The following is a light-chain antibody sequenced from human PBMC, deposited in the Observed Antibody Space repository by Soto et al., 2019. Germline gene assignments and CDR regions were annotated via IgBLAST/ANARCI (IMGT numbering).Light chain of an antibody. J-gene: IGKJ1*01. CDR1: QSLLHSNGHNY. CDR2: LGS. CDR3: MQALQAPLT. V-gene: IGKV2-28*01. Sequence: DIVVTQSPLSLPVTPGEPASISCRSSQSLLHSNGHNYLDWHLQKPGQSPQLLIYLGSNRASGVPDRFSGSGSGTDFTLKISRVEAEDVGLYYCMQALQAPLTFGQGTKVDIK.